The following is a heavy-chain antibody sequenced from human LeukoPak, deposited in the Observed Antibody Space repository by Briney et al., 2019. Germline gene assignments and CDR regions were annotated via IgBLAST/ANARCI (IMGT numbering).Heavy chain of an antibody. D-gene: IGHD1-1*01. CDR2: IYYSGTT. CDR1: GGSISSSSYY. CDR3: ARPGHSYYYMDV. J-gene: IGHJ6*03. V-gene: IGHV4-39*02. Sequence: SETLSLACTVSGGSISSSSYYWGWIRQPPGKGLQWIGTIYYSGTTYYNPSLKSRVTISADTSKNHFSLKLSSVTAADTAVYYCARPGHSYYYMDVWGKGTTVTVSS.